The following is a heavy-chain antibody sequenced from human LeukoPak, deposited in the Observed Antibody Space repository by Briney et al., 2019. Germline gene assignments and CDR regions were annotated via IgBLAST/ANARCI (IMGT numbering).Heavy chain of an antibody. D-gene: IGHD6-13*01. CDR1: GGTFSSYA. Sequence: ASVKVSCTASGGTFSSYAISWVRQAPGQGLEWMGRIIPILGIANYAQKFQGRVTITADKSTSTAYMELSSLRSEDTAVYYCASSRAAAGRYWYFDLWGRGTLVTVSS. CDR2: IIPILGIA. J-gene: IGHJ2*01. CDR3: ASSRAAAGRYWYFDL. V-gene: IGHV1-69*04.